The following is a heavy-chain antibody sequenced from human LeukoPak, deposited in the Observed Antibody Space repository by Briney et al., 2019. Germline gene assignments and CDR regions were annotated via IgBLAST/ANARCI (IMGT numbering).Heavy chain of an antibody. CDR1: GGSISSGSYY. CDR3: ARSRWNGDYYFDY. D-gene: IGHD4-17*01. J-gene: IGHJ4*02. V-gene: IGHV4-61*02. Sequence: TSETLSLTCAVSGGSISSGSYYWSWIRQPAGKGLEWIGRIYTSGSTNYNPSLKSRVTISVDTSKNQFSLKLSSVTAADTAVYYCARSRWNGDYYFDYGGQGTLVTVSS. CDR2: IYTSGST.